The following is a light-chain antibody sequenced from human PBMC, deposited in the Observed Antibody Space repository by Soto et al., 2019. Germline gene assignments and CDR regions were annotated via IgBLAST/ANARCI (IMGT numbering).Light chain of an antibody. J-gene: IGKJ1*01. CDR2: GAS. Sequence: EIVLTQSPATLSVSLGDSATLSCRASQSVSLSLAWYQMRPGQPPRLLIYGASTRATDIPAKFSGSGSGTDFTLTISILQSEDFAVYFCQQYHICPSWTFGQGTKVQLK. V-gene: IGKV3-15*01. CDR1: QSVSLS. CDR3: QQYHICPSWT.